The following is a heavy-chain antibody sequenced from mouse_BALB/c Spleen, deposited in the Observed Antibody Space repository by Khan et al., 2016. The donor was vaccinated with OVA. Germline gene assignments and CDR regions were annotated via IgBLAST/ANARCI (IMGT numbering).Heavy chain of an antibody. CDR2: LNTYTGEP. J-gene: IGHJ3*01. D-gene: IGHD2-4*01. Sequence: QIQLVQSGPELKKPGETVKISCKASGYTFTNYGMNWVKQAPGKGLKWMGWLNTYTGEPTYTDDFKGRFAFSLETSASTAYLQINNLKNEDTATYFCAREITTTFAYWGQGTLVTVSA. CDR1: GYTFTNYG. CDR3: AREITTTFAY. V-gene: IGHV9-3-1*01.